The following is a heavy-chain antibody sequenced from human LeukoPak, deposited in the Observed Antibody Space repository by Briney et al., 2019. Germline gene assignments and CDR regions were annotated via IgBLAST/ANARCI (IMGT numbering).Heavy chain of an antibody. CDR2: ISGSGGST. CDR1: GFTFSSYA. Sequence: PGGSLRLSCAASGFTFSSYAMSWVRRAPGKGLEWVSAISGSGGSTYYADSVKGRFTISRDNSKNTLYLQMNSLRDEDTAVYYCAKDRPIVVVPAAIEGYFDYWGQGTLVTVSS. V-gene: IGHV3-23*01. J-gene: IGHJ4*02. CDR3: AKDRPIVVVPAAIEGYFDY. D-gene: IGHD2-2*01.